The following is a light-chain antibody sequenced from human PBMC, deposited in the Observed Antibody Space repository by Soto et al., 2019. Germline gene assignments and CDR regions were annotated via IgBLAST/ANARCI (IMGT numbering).Light chain of an antibody. V-gene: IGKV2-30*02. Sequence: DVVMTQSPLSLPVTLGQPASISCRSSQSLVHSDGNTYLSWFHQRPGQSPRRLIHDISNRDSGVPDRFSGSGSGTDSTLKISRVEAEDVGVYYCMQGTHWPWTFGQGTKVDIK. CDR2: DIS. CDR1: QSLVHSDGNTY. J-gene: IGKJ1*01. CDR3: MQGTHWPWT.